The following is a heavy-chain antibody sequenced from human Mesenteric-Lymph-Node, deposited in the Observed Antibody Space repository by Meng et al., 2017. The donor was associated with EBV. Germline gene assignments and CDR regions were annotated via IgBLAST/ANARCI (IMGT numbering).Heavy chain of an antibody. CDR1: GGTFSGYS. J-gene: IGHJ4*02. CDR3: ARGPPTLTSYVYFDY. V-gene: IGHV4-34*01. Sequence: QDQVHAVGQGLLKPADSLSLTCDVYGGTFSGYSWTWIRQPPGKGPELIGEINQSGSTNYSPSLKSRVTISVDTSKTQFSLNLRSVTAADTAVYYCARGPPTLTSYVYFDYWGQGILVTVSS. D-gene: IGHD4-17*01. CDR2: INQSGST.